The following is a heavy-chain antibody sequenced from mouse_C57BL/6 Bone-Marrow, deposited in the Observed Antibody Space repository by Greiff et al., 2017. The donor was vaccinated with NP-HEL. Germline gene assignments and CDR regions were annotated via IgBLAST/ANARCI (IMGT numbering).Heavy chain of an antibody. D-gene: IGHD2-3*01. CDR1: DSEVFPIAY. Sequence: QVQLKESGSELRSPGSSVKLSCKDFDSEVFPIAYMSWVRQKPGHGFEWIGGILPSIGRTIYGEKFEDKATLDADTLSNTAYLELNSLTSEDSAIYYCARGRGYDGYYENFDYWGQGTTLTVSS. CDR2: ILPSIGRT. J-gene: IGHJ2*01. CDR3: ARGRGYDGYYENFDY. V-gene: IGHV15-2*01.